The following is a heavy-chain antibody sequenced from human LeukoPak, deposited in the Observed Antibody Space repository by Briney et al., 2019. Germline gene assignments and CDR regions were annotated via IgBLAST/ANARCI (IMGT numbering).Heavy chain of an antibody. D-gene: IGHD6-13*01. CDR1: GFTLTSYE. V-gene: IGHV3-48*03. CDR3: ARGPYSSNWYVDY. Sequence: GGSLTLSCAASGFTLTSYEMNWVRLAPGKGLEWISYISRTGNSIYYADSVKGRFTVSRDSAKNSLYLQMNSLRAEDTAVYYCARGPYSSNWYVDYWGERTLASVAS. J-gene: IGHJ4*02. CDR2: ISRTGNSI.